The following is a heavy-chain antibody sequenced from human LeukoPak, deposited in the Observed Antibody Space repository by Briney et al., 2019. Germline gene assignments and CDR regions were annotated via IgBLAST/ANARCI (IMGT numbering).Heavy chain of an antibody. CDR1: GGSISSYY. CDR3: ASQLTDYYDSSGYIKT. V-gene: IGHV4-59*01. Sequence: SETLSLTCTVSGGSISSYYWSWIRQPPGKGLEGIGYIYYSGSTNYNPSLKSRVTISVDTSKNQFSLKLSSVTAADTAVYYCASQLTDYYDSSGYIKTWGQGTLVTVSS. CDR2: IYYSGST. D-gene: IGHD3-22*01. J-gene: IGHJ5*02.